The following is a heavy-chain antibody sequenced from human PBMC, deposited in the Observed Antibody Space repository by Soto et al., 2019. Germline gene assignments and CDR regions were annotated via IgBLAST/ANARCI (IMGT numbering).Heavy chain of an antibody. CDR3: AREPPNCSSTSCYFDY. CDR2: IIPILGIA. D-gene: IGHD2-2*01. CDR1: GGTFSSYA. J-gene: IGHJ4*02. V-gene: IGHV1-69*04. Sequence: SVKVSCKASGGTFSSYAISWVRQAPGQGLEWMGRIIPILGIANYAQKFQGRVTITADKSTSTAYMELSSLRSEDTAVYYCAREPPNCSSTSCYFDYWGQGTLVTVSS.